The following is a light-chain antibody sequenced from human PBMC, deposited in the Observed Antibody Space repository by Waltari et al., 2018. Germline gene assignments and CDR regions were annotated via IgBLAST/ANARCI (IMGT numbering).Light chain of an antibody. CDR1: QSVSSSY. CDR2: GAS. CDR3: QQYGSWLT. J-gene: IGKJ4*01. Sequence: EIVLTQSPGTLSLSPGERATLSCRASQSVSSSYLAWYQQKPGQAPRLLIYGASSRATGIPDRFSGSGSGTDFTLTISRLEPEGFAVYYCQQYGSWLTFGGGTKVEIK. V-gene: IGKV3-20*01.